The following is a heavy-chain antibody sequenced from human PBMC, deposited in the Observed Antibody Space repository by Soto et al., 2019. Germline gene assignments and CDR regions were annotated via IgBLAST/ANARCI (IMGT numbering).Heavy chain of an antibody. D-gene: IGHD2-2*02. CDR2: IYYSGST. CDR1: GGSISSSSYY. CDR3: ARHWAGYCSSTSCYKFDP. V-gene: IGHV4-39*01. Sequence: SETLSLTCTVSGGSISSSSYYWGWIRQPPGKGLEWIGSIYYSGSTYYNPSLKSRVTISVDTSKNQLSLRPSSVTAADTAVYYCARHWAGYCSSTSCYKFDPWGLGTLGTVSS. J-gene: IGHJ5*02.